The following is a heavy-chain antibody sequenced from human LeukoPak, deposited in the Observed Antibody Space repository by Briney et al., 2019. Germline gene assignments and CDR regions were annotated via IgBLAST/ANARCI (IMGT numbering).Heavy chain of an antibody. CDR2: IYYSGST. CDR3: AGNSPPFFDY. J-gene: IGHJ4*02. D-gene: IGHD2-21*01. V-gene: IGHV4-59*01. CDR1: GGSISSYY. Sequence: SETLSLTCTVSGGSISSYYWSWIRQPPGKGLEWIGYIYYSGSTNYNPSLKSRVTISVDTSKNQFSLKLSSVTAADTAVYYCAGNSPPFFDYWAREPWSPSPQ.